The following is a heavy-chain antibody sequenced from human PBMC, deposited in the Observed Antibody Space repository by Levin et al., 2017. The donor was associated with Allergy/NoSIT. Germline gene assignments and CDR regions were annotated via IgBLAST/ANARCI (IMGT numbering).Heavy chain of an antibody. CDR3: ATGEAPDYGMDV. CDR2: ISSSSSYI. CDR1: GFTFSSYS. V-gene: IGHV3-21*01. J-gene: IGHJ6*02. D-gene: IGHD3-16*01. Sequence: GGSLRLSCAASGFTFSSYSMNWVRQAPGKGLEWVSSISSSSSYIYYADSVKGRFTISRDNAKNSLYLQMNSLRAEDTAVYYCATGEAPDYGMDVWGQGTTVTVSS.